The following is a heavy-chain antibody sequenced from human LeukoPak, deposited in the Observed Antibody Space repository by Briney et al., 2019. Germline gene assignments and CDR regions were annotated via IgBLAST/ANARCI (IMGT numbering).Heavy chain of an antibody. Sequence: SETLSLTCTVSGGSISNYYWTWIRQPPGKGLEWIGCIYNSGSTNYNPSLKSRVTISVDTSENQFSLHPNSVTAADTAVYYCASHTTTNKRSAFAIWGQGTMVTVSS. CDR2: IYNSGST. CDR1: GGSISNYY. V-gene: IGHV4-59*01. CDR3: ASHTTTNKRSAFAI. D-gene: IGHD2/OR15-2a*01. J-gene: IGHJ3*02.